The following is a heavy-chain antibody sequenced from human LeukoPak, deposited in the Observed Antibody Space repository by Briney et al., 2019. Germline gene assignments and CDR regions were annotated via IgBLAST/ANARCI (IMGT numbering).Heavy chain of an antibody. CDR3: ARDWSGDFDY. CDR2: ISGGSGTT. J-gene: IGHJ4*02. Sequence: GGSLRLSCAASGFTFSNYAMSWVRQAPGKGLEWVSAISGGSGTTYNADSVKGRFTISRDNSKNTLYLQMNSLRAEDTAVYYCARDWSGDFDYWGQGTLVTVSS. D-gene: IGHD3-3*01. V-gene: IGHV3-23*01. CDR1: GFTFSNYA.